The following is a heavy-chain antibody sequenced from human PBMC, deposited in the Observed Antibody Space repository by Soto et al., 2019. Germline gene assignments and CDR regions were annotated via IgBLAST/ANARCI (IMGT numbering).Heavy chain of an antibody. CDR3: TTDPYSNSPHFDS. D-gene: IGHD4-4*01. CDR1: GNTFTGYY. Sequence: ASVKVSCKASGNTFTGYYIHWVRQAPGQGLEWMGWINANGGGTNYAQKFQGRVTMTRDTSITTAYMEVSRLTSDDTAVYFSTTDPYSNSPHFDSWGQGTLVTVSS. CDR2: INANGGGT. V-gene: IGHV1-2*02. J-gene: IGHJ4*02.